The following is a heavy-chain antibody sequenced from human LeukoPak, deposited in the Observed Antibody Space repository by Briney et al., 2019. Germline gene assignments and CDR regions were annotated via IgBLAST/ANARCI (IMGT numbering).Heavy chain of an antibody. CDR3: ARALSLYYANNVAYFAY. CDR1: GYTFTAYF. D-gene: IGHD3-16*01. V-gene: IGHV1-46*01. Sequence: ASVKVSCKASGYTFTAYFMHWVRQAPGQGLEWMGIINPSGGVTRYAQKFQGRVTMTRDTSTSTVYMDLSSLRSEDTAVYYSARALSLYYANNVAYFAYWGQGTLVTVSS. J-gene: IGHJ4*02. CDR2: INPSGGVT.